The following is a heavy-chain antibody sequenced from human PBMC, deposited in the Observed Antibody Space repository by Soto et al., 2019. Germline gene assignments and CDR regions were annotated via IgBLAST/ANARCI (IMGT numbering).Heavy chain of an antibody. CDR2: INHSGST. D-gene: IGHD4-17*01. V-gene: IGHV4-34*01. CDR3: ARGVKLRWKLRDIWFDY. CDR1: GGSFSGYY. Sequence: NPSETLSLTCAVYGGSFSGYYWSWIRQPPGKGLEWIGEINHSGSTNYNPSLKSRVTISVDTSKNQFSLKLSSVTAADTAVYYCARGVKLRWKLRDIWFDYWGQGTLVTVSS. J-gene: IGHJ4*02.